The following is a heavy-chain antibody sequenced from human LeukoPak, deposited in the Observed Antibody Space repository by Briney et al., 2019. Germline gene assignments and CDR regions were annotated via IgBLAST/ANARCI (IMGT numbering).Heavy chain of an antibody. J-gene: IGHJ5*02. CDR2: IYSRGST. CDR1: GGSISSSNYY. CDR3: ARDLPGRNNWFDP. V-gene: IGHV4-39*07. Sequence: PSETLSLTCIVSGGSISSSNYYWGWIRQSPGKGLEWIGSIYSRGSTYYNPSLKSRVTISVDTSKNQFSLKLSSVTAADTAVYYCARDLPGRNNWFDPWGQGTLVTVSS.